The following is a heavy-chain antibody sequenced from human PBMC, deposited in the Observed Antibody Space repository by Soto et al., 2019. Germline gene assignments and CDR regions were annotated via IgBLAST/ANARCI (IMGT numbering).Heavy chain of an antibody. J-gene: IGHJ4*02. D-gene: IGHD3-22*01. V-gene: IGHV6-1*01. Sequence: SQTLSLPCAISGDSVSSNSAAWNFIRQSPSRGLEWLGRTYYRSKWYNHYTVSVKSRITVNPDTSKNQFSLQLNSVTPEDTAMYYCARSGPGGYIDYWGQGTLVTVSS. CDR2: TYYRSKWYN. CDR3: ARSGPGGYIDY. CDR1: GDSVSSNSAA.